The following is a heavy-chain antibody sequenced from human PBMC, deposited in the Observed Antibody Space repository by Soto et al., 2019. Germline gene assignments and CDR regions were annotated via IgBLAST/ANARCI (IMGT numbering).Heavy chain of an antibody. J-gene: IGHJ4*02. CDR1: GYTFSSYG. V-gene: IGHV1-18*01. CDR2: ISGYNGNT. Sequence: GASVKVSCKASGYTFSSYGVTWVRQAPGQGLEWMGWISGYNGNTKDAQKFHDRATMTTDTSTSTAYMELRSLISDDTAVYYCTRGYDFWSGYQNFDYWGQGTLVTVSS. D-gene: IGHD3-3*01. CDR3: TRGYDFWSGYQNFDY.